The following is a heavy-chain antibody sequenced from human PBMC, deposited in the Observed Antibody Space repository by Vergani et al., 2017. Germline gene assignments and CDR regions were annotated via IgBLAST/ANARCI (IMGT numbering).Heavy chain of an antibody. CDR3: ARTIVVVPTAMGWFDY. D-gene: IGHD2-2*01. CDR1: GGTFSSYA. J-gene: IGHJ5*01. Sequence: HVQLVQSGAEVKKPGSSVKVSCKASGGTFSSYAISWVRQAPGQGLEWMGGIIPIFGTATYAQKFQGRVTITADESTSTVYMELSSLRSEDTAVYYCARTIVVVPTAMGWFDYWGQGTLVTVSS. V-gene: IGHV1-69*01. CDR2: IIPIFGTA.